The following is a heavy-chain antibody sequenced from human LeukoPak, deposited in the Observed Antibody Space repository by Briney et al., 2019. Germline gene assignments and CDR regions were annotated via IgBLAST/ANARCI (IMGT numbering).Heavy chain of an antibody. D-gene: IGHD3-10*01. Sequence: MASETLSLTCTVSGGSISSYYWSWIRQPPGKGLEWIGYIYYSGSTNYNPSLKSRVTISVDTSKNQFSLKLSSVTAADTAVYYCARDLVERSGSNYYYYMDVWGKGTTVTVSS. J-gene: IGHJ6*03. V-gene: IGHV4-59*01. CDR2: IYYSGST. CDR1: GGSISSYY. CDR3: ARDLVERSGSNYYYYMDV.